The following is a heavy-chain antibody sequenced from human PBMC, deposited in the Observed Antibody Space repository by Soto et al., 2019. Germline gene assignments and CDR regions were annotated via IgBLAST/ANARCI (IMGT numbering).Heavy chain of an antibody. D-gene: IGHD3-10*01. Sequence: EVHLLESGGGLVQPRGSLRLSCAASGFTFSSYAMSWVRQAPGKGLEWVSAISGSGDSTYFADSVKGRFTISRDNSKNTLYLQMNGLRAEDTAVYYCAKDYGSGPGDWFDPWGQGTLVTVSS. CDR3: AKDYGSGPGDWFDP. CDR1: GFTFSSYA. V-gene: IGHV3-23*01. CDR2: ISGSGDST. J-gene: IGHJ5*02.